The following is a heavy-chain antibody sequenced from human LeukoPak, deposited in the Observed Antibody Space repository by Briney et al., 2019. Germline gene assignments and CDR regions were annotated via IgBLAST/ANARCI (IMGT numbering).Heavy chain of an antibody. Sequence: PSETLSLTCTVSGGSISNSGYYWGWIRQPPGKGLEWIGYIYYSGSTNYNPSLKSRVAISVDTSKNQFSLKLDSVTAADTAVYYCARLQATVTIHAYFDYWGQGTLVTVSS. CDR3: ARLQATVTIHAYFDY. J-gene: IGHJ4*02. CDR1: GGSISNSGYY. D-gene: IGHD4-17*01. CDR2: IYYSGST. V-gene: IGHV4-61*05.